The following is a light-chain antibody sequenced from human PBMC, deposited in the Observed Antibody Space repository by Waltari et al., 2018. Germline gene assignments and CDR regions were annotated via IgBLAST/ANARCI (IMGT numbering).Light chain of an antibody. CDR3: QVWDANTDPGV. J-gene: IGLJ1*01. CDR2: YDN. CDR1: NIESKS. V-gene: IGLV3-21*01. Sequence: SHVLTQPPSVSGAPGETARTTRGGNNIESKSEHWYRQRPGQAPVVVISYDNDRAAGIPERFSGSNSGNTATLTISRVEAGDEADYYCQVWDANTDPGVFGTGTEVTVL.